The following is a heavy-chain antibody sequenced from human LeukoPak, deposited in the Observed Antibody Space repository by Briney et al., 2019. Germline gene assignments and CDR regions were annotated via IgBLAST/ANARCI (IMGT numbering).Heavy chain of an antibody. CDR2: IWYDGSNK. D-gene: IGHD3-9*01. Sequence: PGGSLRLSCAASGFTFSSYGMHWVRQAPGKGLEWVAVIWYDGSNKYYADSVKGRFTISRDNSKNTLYLQMNSLRAEDTAVYYCARPQGNILTGFLSGMDVWGQGTTVTVSS. CDR3: ARPQGNILTGFLSGMDV. V-gene: IGHV3-33*01. J-gene: IGHJ6*02. CDR1: GFTFSSYG.